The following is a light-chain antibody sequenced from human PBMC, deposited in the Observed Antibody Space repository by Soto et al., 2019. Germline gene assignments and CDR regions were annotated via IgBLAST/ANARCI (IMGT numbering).Light chain of an antibody. CDR1: QSYSSN. CDR2: GAS. V-gene: IGKV3-15*01. Sequence: EIVMTQSPATLSVSPGERATLSCRASQSYSSNLAWYQQKPGQAPRLLIYGASTRATAIPARFSGSGSGTEFTLTISSLQSEDFAVYYCQQYNNWPPWTFGGGTTVAIK. CDR3: QQYNNWPPWT. J-gene: IGKJ4*01.